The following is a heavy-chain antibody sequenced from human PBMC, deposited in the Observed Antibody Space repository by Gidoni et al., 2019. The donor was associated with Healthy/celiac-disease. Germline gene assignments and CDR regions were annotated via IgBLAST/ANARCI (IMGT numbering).Heavy chain of an antibody. J-gene: IGHJ4*02. CDR3: ATSWAYGGNAAPIHY. V-gene: IGHV1-3*01. D-gene: IGHD4-17*01. CDR2: INSGNGNT. Sequence: QVQLVQSGAEVKKPGASVKVSCKASGYTFTSYAMHWVRQAPGQRLEWMGWINSGNGNTKYSQKFQGRVTITRDTSASTAYMELSSLRSEDTAVYYCATSWAYGGNAAPIHYWGQGTLVTVSS. CDR1: GYTFTSYA.